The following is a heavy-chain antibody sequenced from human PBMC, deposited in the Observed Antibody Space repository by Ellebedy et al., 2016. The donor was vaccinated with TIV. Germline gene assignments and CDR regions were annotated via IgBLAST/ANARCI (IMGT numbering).Heavy chain of an antibody. D-gene: IGHD6-13*01. Sequence: ASVKASCKASGYTFTAYYMHWVRQAPGQGLEWMGWINPDSGGTNFVQKFQGRVTMTRGTYVNTAYMEPGRLESDDTAVYFCARVRRGSSGMDVWGQGTTVNVS. CDR1: GYTFTAYY. CDR3: ARVRRGSSGMDV. J-gene: IGHJ6*02. CDR2: INPDSGGT. V-gene: IGHV1-2*02.